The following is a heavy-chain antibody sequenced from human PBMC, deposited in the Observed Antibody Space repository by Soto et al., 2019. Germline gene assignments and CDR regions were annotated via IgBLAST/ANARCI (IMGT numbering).Heavy chain of an antibody. J-gene: IGHJ4*02. CDR1: GFSISSGYY. D-gene: IGHD1-26*01. CDR2: MYQSGTT. CDR3: ARDWYRDGYKGGYFDY. V-gene: IGHV4-38-2*02. Sequence: SETLSLTCTVSGFSISSGYYWGWVRQPPGKGLEWIGSMYQSGTTYYNPSLKSRVTISINTSKNQFSLKLTSVTAADTAVYYCARDWYRDGYKGGYFDYWGQGTLVTVSS.